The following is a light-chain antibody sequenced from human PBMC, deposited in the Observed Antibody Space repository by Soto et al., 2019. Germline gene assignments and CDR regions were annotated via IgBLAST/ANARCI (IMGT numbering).Light chain of an antibody. Sequence: EIVLTQSPGTLSLSPGERATFSCRTSQTINTEFLAWYQQRPGLAPRLLIHGTSNRATGNPDRFSGSGSGTDFTLTSSALEPEDFAVYYCQRYGSSPLYAFGQGTKLEI. V-gene: IGKV3-20*01. J-gene: IGKJ2*01. CDR1: QTINTEF. CDR3: QRYGSSPLYA. CDR2: GTS.